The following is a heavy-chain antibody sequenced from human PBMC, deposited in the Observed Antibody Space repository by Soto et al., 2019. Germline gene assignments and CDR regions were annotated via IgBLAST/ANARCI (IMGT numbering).Heavy chain of an antibody. J-gene: IGHJ4*02. CDR3: AHGSGWLFDY. V-gene: IGHV2-5*02. D-gene: IGHD6-19*01. Sequence: GSGPTLVNPTQTLTLTCTFSGFSLSTRDVGVGWIRPPPGKALEWLALLYWDDDNRYSPSLRRRLTLTKDTSKNQVVLTMTNMDPVDTATYYCAHGSGWLFDYWGPGTLVTVSS. CDR1: GFSLSTRDVG. CDR2: LYWDDDN.